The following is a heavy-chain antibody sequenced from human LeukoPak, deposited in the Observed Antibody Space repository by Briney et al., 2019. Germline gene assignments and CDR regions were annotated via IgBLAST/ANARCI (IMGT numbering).Heavy chain of an antibody. CDR1: GGSIDNHY. Sequence: PSETLSLTCSVSGGSIDNHYWSWIRQPPGKGLEWIGEIYHSGSTNYNPSLKSRVTISVDKSKNHFSLKLSSVTAADTAVYYCARSGYCSSTSCYRSLWFDPWGQGTLVTVSS. J-gene: IGHJ5*02. CDR3: ARSGYCSSTSCYRSLWFDP. V-gene: IGHV4-59*11. D-gene: IGHD2-2*02. CDR2: IYHSGST.